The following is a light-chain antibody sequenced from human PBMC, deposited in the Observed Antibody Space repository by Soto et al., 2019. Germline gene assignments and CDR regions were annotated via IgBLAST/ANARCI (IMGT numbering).Light chain of an antibody. CDR3: TSYASTTTHVV. CDR2: EVF. Sequence: QSALTQPASVSGSPGQSITISCTGTGSDVGNYNYVSWYQHHPGKVPNLLIYEVFNWPSGVSNRFSGSKSGNTASLTISGLRPEDECDYYCTSYASTTTHVVFGGGTKVTVL. V-gene: IGLV2-14*01. CDR1: GSDVGNYNY. J-gene: IGLJ2*01.